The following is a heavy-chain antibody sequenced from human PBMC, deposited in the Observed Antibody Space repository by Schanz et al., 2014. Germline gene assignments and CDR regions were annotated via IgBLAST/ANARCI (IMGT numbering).Heavy chain of an antibody. V-gene: IGHV3-23*04. CDR2: FNDGGVNK. CDR1: GFSFSDHA. D-gene: IGHD3-10*01. J-gene: IGHJ4*02. CDR3: ARIGGSVFDY. Sequence: EVELVESGGGLVQPGGSLRLSCAASGFSFSDHAMDWVRQAAGKGLEWVSSFNDGGVNKYYADSVKGRFTISRDNSKNTLYLQMNSLRAEDTAVYYCARIGGSVFDYWAQGTLVTVSS.